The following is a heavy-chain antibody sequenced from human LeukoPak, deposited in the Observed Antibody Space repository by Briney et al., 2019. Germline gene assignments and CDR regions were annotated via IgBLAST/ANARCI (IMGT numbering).Heavy chain of an antibody. CDR2: IKQDVSEK. J-gene: IGHJ4*02. CDR1: GFIFSNYW. D-gene: IGHD2/OR15-2a*01. V-gene: IGHV3-7*01. Sequence: GGSLRLSCAASGFIFSNYWMAWLRQAPGRGLEWVANIKQDVSEKYSLDSVKGRFTISRDNTKNSLYLQMNSLRDEDTAVYYCARGYCNSTYCHANNFGLWGQGTLVTVSS. CDR3: ARGYCNSTYCHANNFGL.